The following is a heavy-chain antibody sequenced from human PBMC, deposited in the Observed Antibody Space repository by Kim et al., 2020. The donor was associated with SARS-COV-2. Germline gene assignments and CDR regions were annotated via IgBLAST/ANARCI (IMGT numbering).Heavy chain of an antibody. CDR2: ISSSSSYI. CDR1: GFTFSSYS. Sequence: GGSLRLSCAASGFTFSSYSMNWVRQAPGKGLEWVSSISSSSSYIYYADSVKGRFTISRDNAKNSLYLQMNSLRAEDTAVYYCARATYDFWSGYYGDLVNYYYYYMDVWGKGTTVTVSS. J-gene: IGHJ6*03. V-gene: IGHV3-21*01. CDR3: ARATYDFWSGYYGDLVNYYYYYMDV. D-gene: IGHD3-3*01.